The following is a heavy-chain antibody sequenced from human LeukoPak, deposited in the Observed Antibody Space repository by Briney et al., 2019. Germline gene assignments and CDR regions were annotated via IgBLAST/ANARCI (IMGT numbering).Heavy chain of an antibody. CDR3: ATDRYSSSWYPYNWFDP. D-gene: IGHD6-13*01. CDR1: GYTFTSYG. J-gene: IGHJ5*02. CDR2: ISAYNGNT. Sequence: ASVKVSCKASGYTFTSYGISWVRQAPGQGLEWMGWISAYNGNTNYAQKLQGRVTMTTDTSTSTAYMELRSLRSDDTAMYYCATDRYSSSWYPYNWFDPWGQGTLVTVSS. V-gene: IGHV1-18*01.